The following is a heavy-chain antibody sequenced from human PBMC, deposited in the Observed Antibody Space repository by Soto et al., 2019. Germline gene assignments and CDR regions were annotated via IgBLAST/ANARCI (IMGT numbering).Heavy chain of an antibody. D-gene: IGHD4-17*01. Sequence: QLQLQESGPGLVKPSETLSLTCSVSGGSINSTSYYWGWIRQPPGKGLEWIGTIYYRGITYYNPSLKSRVTISVDTSKNQFSLKLNSVTAADTAVFYCARHPTVTRNTFYYYYAMDVWGQGTTVTVSS. J-gene: IGHJ6*02. CDR1: GGSINSTSYY. V-gene: IGHV4-39*01. CDR2: IYYRGIT. CDR3: ARHPTVTRNTFYYYYAMDV.